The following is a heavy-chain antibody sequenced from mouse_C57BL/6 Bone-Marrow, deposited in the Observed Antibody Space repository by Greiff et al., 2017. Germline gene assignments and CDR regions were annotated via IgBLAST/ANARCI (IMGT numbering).Heavy chain of an antibody. CDR3: ARGHYYGSSYAMDY. CDR1: GYTFTSYW. CDR2: IDPSDSYT. J-gene: IGHJ4*01. V-gene: IGHV1-50*01. D-gene: IGHD1-1*01. Sequence: QVQLQQPGAELVKPGASVKLSCKASGYTFTSYWLQWVKQRPGQGLEWIGEIDPSDSYTNYNQKFKGKATLTVDTSSITAYMQLSSLTSEDSAVYFCARGHYYGSSYAMDYWGQGTSVTVSS.